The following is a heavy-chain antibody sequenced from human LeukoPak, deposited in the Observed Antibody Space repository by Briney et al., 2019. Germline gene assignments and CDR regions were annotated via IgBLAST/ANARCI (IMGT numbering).Heavy chain of an antibody. Sequence: SETLSLTCTVSGYTISSGYYWGWIRQTPGKGLEWIGSIYYSGSTYYNPSLKGRVTISVDTSKNQFSLKLSSVTAADTAIYYCARDFSSSSTVYYYYYMDVWGKGTTVTVSS. CDR2: IYYSGST. J-gene: IGHJ6*03. V-gene: IGHV4-38-2*02. CDR1: GYTISSGYY. D-gene: IGHD6-6*01. CDR3: ARDFSSSSTVYYYYYMDV.